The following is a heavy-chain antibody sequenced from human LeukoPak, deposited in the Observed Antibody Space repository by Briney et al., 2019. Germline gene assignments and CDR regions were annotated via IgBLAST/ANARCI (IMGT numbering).Heavy chain of an antibody. D-gene: IGHD1-14*01. J-gene: IGHJ6*02. Sequence: SETLSLTCTVSGGSIRSGDYYWSWIRQPAGKGLEWIGRIYTSGSTNYNPSLKSRVTMSVDTSKNQFSLKLSSVTAADTAVYCCARERISDGKMDVWGQGTTVTVSS. V-gene: IGHV4-61*02. CDR2: IYTSGST. CDR3: ARERISDGKMDV. CDR1: GGSIRSGDYY.